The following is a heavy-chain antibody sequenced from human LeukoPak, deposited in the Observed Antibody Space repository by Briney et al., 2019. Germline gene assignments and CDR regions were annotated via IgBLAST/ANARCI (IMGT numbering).Heavy chain of an antibody. CDR1: GFTVSSNY. J-gene: IGHJ4*02. D-gene: IGHD3-22*01. CDR3: ARPYDSSGYYYGRFDF. Sequence: GGSLRLSCAASGFTVSSNYMSWVRQAPGKGLEWVSVIYSGGSTYYADSVKGRFTISRDNSKNTLYLQMNSLRAEDTAVYYCARPYDSSGYYYGRFDFWGQGTLVTVSS. CDR2: IYSGGST. V-gene: IGHV3-66*04.